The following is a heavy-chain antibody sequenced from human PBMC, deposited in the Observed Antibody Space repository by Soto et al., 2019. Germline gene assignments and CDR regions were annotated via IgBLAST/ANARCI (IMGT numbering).Heavy chain of an antibody. D-gene: IGHD1-26*01. J-gene: IGHJ4*02. Sequence: GESLKISCVASGFTFSSYAMSWVRQAPGKGLEWVAAISGSGGTTYYADSVKGRFTISRDNSKNTLNLQMSSLRAEDTAVYYCARRIIGGGRTFDYWGQGTLVTVSS. CDR2: ISGSGGTT. CDR1: GFTFSSYA. V-gene: IGHV3-23*01. CDR3: ARRIIGGGRTFDY.